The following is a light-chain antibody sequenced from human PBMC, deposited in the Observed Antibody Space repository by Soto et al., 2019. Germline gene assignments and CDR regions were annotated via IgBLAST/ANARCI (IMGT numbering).Light chain of an antibody. CDR3: QQYNSFSWT. CDR2: DAS. J-gene: IGKJ1*01. Sequence: DIQTTQSPSTLSASVGDSVTITCRASQSISTWLAWYQQKPGKAPKLLIYDASSLEGGVPSRFSGSGSGTEFTLTISGLQPDDFATYYCQQYNSFSWTFGQGTKVEIK. V-gene: IGKV1-5*01. CDR1: QSISTW.